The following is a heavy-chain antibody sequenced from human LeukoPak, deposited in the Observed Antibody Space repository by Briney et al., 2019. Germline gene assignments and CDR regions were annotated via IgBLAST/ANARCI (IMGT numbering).Heavy chain of an antibody. V-gene: IGHV4-59*01. CDR2: IYYSGST. Sequence: PSETLSLTCTVSGGSIRSYYWSWLRQPPGKGLEWIGYIYYSGSTKYNPSLKSRVTISVDTSKNQFSLKLSSVTAADTAMYYCARDKGEYYDSSGYLDYWGQGTLVTVSS. CDR1: GGSIRSYY. CDR3: ARDKGEYYDSSGYLDY. D-gene: IGHD3-22*01. J-gene: IGHJ4*02.